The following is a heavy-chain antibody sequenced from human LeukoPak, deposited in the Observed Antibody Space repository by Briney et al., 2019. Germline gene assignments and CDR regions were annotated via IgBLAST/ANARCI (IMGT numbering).Heavy chain of an antibody. Sequence: GGSLRLSCAASGFTVSSNYMSWVRQAPGKGLEWVSVIYSGGSTYYADSVKGRFTISRDNAKNSLYLQMNSLRAEDTAVYYCASHSSSWTLGDYWGQGALVIVSS. CDR1: GFTVSSNY. CDR3: ASHSSSWTLGDY. CDR2: IYSGGST. D-gene: IGHD6-13*01. J-gene: IGHJ4*02. V-gene: IGHV3-53*01.